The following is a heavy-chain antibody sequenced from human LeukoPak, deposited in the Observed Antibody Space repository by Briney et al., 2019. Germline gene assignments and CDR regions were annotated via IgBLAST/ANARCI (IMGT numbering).Heavy chain of an antibody. J-gene: IGHJ4*02. D-gene: IGHD7-27*01. V-gene: IGHV3-30*18. Sequence: GGSLRLSCAASGFTFSSYGMHWVRQAPGKGLEWVAVISYDGSNKYYADSVKGRFTISRDNSKNTLYLQMNSLRAEDTAVYYCAKTWSWGRDFDYWGQGTLVTVSS. CDR3: AKTWSWGRDFDY. CDR1: GFTFSSYG. CDR2: ISYDGSNK.